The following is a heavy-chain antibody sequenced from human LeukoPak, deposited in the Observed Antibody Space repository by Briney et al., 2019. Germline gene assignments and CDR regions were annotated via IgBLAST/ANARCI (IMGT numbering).Heavy chain of an antibody. J-gene: IGHJ6*03. D-gene: IGHD2-15*01. CDR2: IYYSGST. V-gene: IGHV4-39*07. CDR3: ARGSGGRHYYYYYMDV. CDR1: GGSISSSSYY. Sequence: SETLSLTCTVSGGSISSSSYYWGWIRQPPGKGLEWIGSIYYSGSTYYNPSLKSRVTISVDTSKNQFSLKLSSVTAADTAVYYCARGSGGRHYYYYYMDVWGKGTTVTISS.